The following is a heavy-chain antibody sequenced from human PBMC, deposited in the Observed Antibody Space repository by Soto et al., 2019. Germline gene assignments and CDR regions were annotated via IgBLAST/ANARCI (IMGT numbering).Heavy chain of an antibody. Sequence: SETLSLTCTVSGGSISSGGYYWSWIRQHPGKGLEWIGYIYYSGSTYYNPSLKSRVTISVDTSKNQFSLKLSSVTAADTAVYYCARAVAGTYYYYGMDVWGQGTTVTVSS. CDR1: GGSISSGGYY. J-gene: IGHJ6*02. CDR2: IYYSGST. CDR3: ARAVAGTYYYYGMDV. V-gene: IGHV4-31*03. D-gene: IGHD6-19*01.